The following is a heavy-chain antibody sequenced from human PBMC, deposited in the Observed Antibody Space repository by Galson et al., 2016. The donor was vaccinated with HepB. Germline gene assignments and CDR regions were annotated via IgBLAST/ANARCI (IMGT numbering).Heavy chain of an antibody. CDR3: ARGGQRGSFDY. J-gene: IGHJ4*02. Sequence: SLRLSCAASGFSLNANWMSWVRRAPGKGLEWVANTKQDGRENYYVDSVKGRFTISRDDTKNSLYLQMNSLRAEDTAVYYCARGGQRGSFDYWGQGTLVTVSS. CDR1: GFSLNANW. D-gene: IGHD3-10*01. CDR2: TKQDGREN. V-gene: IGHV3-7*04.